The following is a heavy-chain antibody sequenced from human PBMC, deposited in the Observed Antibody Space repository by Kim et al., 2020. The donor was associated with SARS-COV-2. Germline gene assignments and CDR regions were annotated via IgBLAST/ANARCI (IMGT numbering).Heavy chain of an antibody. Sequence: YAQGFTGRFVFSLDTSVSTAYLQISSLKAEDTAVYYCARWGLGRSDAFDIWGQGTMVTVSS. D-gene: IGHD3-16*01. V-gene: IGHV7-4-1*02. CDR3: ARWGLGRSDAFDI. J-gene: IGHJ3*02.